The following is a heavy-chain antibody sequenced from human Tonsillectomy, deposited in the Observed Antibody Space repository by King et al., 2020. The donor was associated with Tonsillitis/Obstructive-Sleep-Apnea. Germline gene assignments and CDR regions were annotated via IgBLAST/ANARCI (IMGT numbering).Heavy chain of an antibody. CDR2: IYPGDSDT. J-gene: IGHJ4*02. CDR3: VRQEDSYGSHFDY. D-gene: IGHD5-18*01. CDR1: GYSFTNYW. Sequence: QLVQSGAEVKKPGESLKISCKGSGYSFTNYWIGWVRQMPGKGLEWMGIIYPGDSDTKYSPSFQGQVTISADKSISSAYLQWNSLKASDTAIYYCVRQEDSYGSHFDYWGQGTLVTVSS. V-gene: IGHV5-51*01.